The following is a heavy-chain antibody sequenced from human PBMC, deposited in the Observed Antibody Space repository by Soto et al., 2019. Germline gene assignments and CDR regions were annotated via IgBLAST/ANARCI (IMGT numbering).Heavy chain of an antibody. Sequence: QITLKESGPTLVKPTQPLTLTCTFSGFSLSTSGVGVGWIRQPPGKALEWLALIYWNDDKRYSPSLKSRLTITKDTSKNQVVLTMTNMDPVDTATYYCAHSYSSGWYEYFQHWGQGTLVTVSS. J-gene: IGHJ1*01. CDR2: IYWNDDK. CDR1: GFSLSTSGVG. V-gene: IGHV2-5*01. D-gene: IGHD6-19*01. CDR3: AHSYSSGWYEYFQH.